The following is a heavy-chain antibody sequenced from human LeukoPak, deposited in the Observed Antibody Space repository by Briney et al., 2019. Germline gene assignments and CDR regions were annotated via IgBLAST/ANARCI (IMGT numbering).Heavy chain of an antibody. CDR1: GFTFSSYE. V-gene: IGHV3-48*03. CDR2: ISSSGSTI. D-gene: IGHD6-13*01. J-gene: IGHJ4*02. CDR3: ARDSGPGYSSSWYDY. Sequence: GGSLRLSCAASGFTFSSYEMNWVRQAPGKGLEWVSYISSSGSTIYYADSVKGRFTISRDNAKNSLYLQMNSLRAEDTAVYYCARDSGPGYSSSWYDYWGQGTLVAVSS.